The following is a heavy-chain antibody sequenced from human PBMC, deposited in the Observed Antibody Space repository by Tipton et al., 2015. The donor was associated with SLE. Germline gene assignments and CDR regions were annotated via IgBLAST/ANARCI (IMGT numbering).Heavy chain of an antibody. V-gene: IGHV4-34*01. D-gene: IGHD3-22*01. J-gene: IGHJ6*03. CDR2: INERGST. CDR3: ARLRYDSSGVYYYYYMDV. Sequence: TLSLTCAVYGGSLSNYYWHWIRQSPGKGLEWIGEINERGSTNYNPSLKGRLTISVDTSKNQFSLKLNSLTAADTAVYFCARLRYDSSGVYYYYYMDVWGKGTTVTVSS. CDR1: GGSLSNYY.